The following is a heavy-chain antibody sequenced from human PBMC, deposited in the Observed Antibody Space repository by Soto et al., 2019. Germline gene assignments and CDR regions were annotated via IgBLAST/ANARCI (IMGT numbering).Heavy chain of an antibody. J-gene: IGHJ4*02. V-gene: IGHV1-3*01. Sequence: QVQFVQSGAEVKKPGASVKVSCKTPGSTFTRYNIHWVRQAPGQRLEWMGWINVGNGNTRYSQKLQGRLTLTRDTPGNTAYLELNSLISEDTAVYFCATPHDYDGCLDSWGQGTLVTVSS. D-gene: IGHD3-22*01. CDR1: GSTFTRYN. CDR2: INVGNGNT. CDR3: ATPHDYDGCLDS.